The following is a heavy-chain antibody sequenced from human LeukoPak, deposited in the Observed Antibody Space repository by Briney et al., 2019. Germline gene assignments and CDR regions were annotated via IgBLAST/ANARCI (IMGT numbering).Heavy chain of an antibody. Sequence: SETLSLTCAVNVGPFSCYYWSWVRQPPGKGLEGVWEINHSGSTNYHPSLKSRVTISVDSSNSQFSLKLTSVTAADTAVYYCATKTSLTYYYNRREVFGLDVWGQGTTITVSS. CDR2: INHSGST. D-gene: IGHD3-22*01. CDR3: ATKTSLTYYYNRREVFGLDV. J-gene: IGHJ6*02. V-gene: IGHV4-34*01. CDR1: VGPFSCYY.